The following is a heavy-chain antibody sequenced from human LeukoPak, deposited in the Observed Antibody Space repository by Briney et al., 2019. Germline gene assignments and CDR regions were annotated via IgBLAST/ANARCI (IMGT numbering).Heavy chain of an antibody. CDR2: ISSGGGTI. D-gene: IGHD3-10*01. CDR1: GFTFSSXX. Sequence: PGGSLRLSCAASGFTFSSXXXXXXXXAXXXGLEWVSYISSGGGTIYYAXSVKGRXXXXXDNAKNSLYLQMNSLRAEDTAVYYCARDRGLDYWGQGTLVTVSS. J-gene: IGHJ4*02. V-gene: IGHV3-48*03. CDR3: ARDRGLDY.